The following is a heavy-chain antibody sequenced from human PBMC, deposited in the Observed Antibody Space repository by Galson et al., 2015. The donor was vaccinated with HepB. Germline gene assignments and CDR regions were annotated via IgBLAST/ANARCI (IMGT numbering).Heavy chain of an antibody. CDR3: AAGLRYCSSTSCPVGDYYYGMDV. CDR2: IVVGSGNT. Sequence: SVKVSCKASGFTFTSSAMQWVRQARGQRLEWIGWIVVGSGNTNYAQKFQERVTITRDMSTSTAYMELSSLRSEDTAVYYCAAGLRYCSSTSCPVGDYYYGMDVWGQGTTVTVSS. V-gene: IGHV1-58*02. CDR1: GFTFTSSA. J-gene: IGHJ6*02. D-gene: IGHD2-2*01.